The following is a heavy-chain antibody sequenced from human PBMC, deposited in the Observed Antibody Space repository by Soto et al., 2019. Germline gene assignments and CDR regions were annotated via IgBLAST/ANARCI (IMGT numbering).Heavy chain of an antibody. CDR2: IYYSGST. D-gene: IGHD3-3*01. Sequence: TLVTLRDPSTVFGGTISSYCWSRIRKPPGKGLEWIGYIYYSGSTNYNPSLKSRVTISVDTSKNQFSLKLSSVTAADTAVYYCEREGIDFDSYYGMDIWGQGTTVTVSS. V-gene: IGHV4-59*01. CDR1: GGTISSYC. J-gene: IGHJ6*02. CDR3: EREGIDFDSYYGMDI.